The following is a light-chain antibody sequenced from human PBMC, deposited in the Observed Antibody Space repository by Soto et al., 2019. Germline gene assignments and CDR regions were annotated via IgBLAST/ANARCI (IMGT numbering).Light chain of an antibody. Sequence: QSALTQPASVSGSPGQSITISCTGTSSDVGGYNYVSWYQQHPGKAPKLMIYDVSNRPSGVSNRFSGSKSGNTASLTISGLQAEDEADYYCSSYTSSSRFVFGGGTKVTVL. CDR2: DVS. CDR1: SSDVGGYNY. J-gene: IGLJ2*01. V-gene: IGLV2-14*01. CDR3: SSYTSSSRFV.